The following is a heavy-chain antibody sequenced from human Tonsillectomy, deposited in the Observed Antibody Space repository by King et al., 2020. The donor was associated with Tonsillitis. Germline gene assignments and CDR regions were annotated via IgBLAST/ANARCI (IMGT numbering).Heavy chain of an antibody. CDR2: ISYDGSNK. CDR3: AKDHSGWTYYFDY. D-gene: IGHD6-19*01. J-gene: IGHJ4*02. Sequence: VQLVESGGGVVQPGRSLRLSCAASGFTFSSYGMHWVRQAPGKGLERVAIISYDGSNKYYADSVKGRFTISRDNSKNTLYLQMNSLRAEDTAVYYCAKDHSGWTYYFDYWGQGTLVTVSS. V-gene: IGHV3-30*18. CDR1: GFTFSSYG.